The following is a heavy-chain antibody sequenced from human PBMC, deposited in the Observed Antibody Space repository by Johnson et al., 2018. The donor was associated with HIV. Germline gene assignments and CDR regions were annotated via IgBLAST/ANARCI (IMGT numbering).Heavy chain of an antibody. D-gene: IGHD6-6*01. CDR3: ARAAAARSTGHDAFDI. CDR1: GFTVSSDY. V-gene: IGHV3-66*01. J-gene: IGHJ3*02. CDR2: IYSAGNT. Sequence: VQLVESGGGLVQPGGSLRLSCAVSGFTVSSDYMSWVRQAPGKGLEWVSLIYSAGNTFYTDSVTGRFTISRDNSKNTLYLQMSSMRVEDTAMYYCARAAAARSTGHDAFDIWGQGTMVTVSP.